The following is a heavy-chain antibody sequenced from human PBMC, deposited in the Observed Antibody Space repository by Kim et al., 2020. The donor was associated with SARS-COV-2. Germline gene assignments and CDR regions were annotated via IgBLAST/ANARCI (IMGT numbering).Heavy chain of an antibody. CDR2: IYSSGTT. CDR3: ARDFEKTTATGY. Sequence: GGSLRLSCAASGFTVSSNYMSWVRQAPGKGLEWVSVIYSSGTTYYADSVKGRFTISRDNSKNTLYLQMNSLRAEDTAVYYCARDFEKTTATGYWGQGTLVTVSS. V-gene: IGHV3-66*01. CDR1: GFTVSSNY. J-gene: IGHJ4*02. D-gene: IGHD4-17*01.